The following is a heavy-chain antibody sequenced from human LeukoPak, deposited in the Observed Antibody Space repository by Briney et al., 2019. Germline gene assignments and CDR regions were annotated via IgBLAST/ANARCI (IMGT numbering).Heavy chain of an antibody. CDR2: ISYSGST. J-gene: IGHJ4*02. Sequence: SETLSLTCTVSGGSISSYYWSWIRQPPGKGLEWIWYISYSGSTNYNPSLKSRVTISVDTSKNQFSLKLSSVTAADTAVYYCARYVWGSYPTFEDYWGQGTLVTVSS. D-gene: IGHD3-16*02. V-gene: IGHV4-59*01. CDR3: ARYVWGSYPTFEDY. CDR1: GGSISSYY.